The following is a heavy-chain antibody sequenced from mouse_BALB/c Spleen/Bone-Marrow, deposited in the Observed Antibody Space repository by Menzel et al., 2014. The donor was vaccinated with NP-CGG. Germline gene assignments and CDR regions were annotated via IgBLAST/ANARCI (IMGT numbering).Heavy chain of an antibody. CDR1: GFTFSSYT. Sequence: EAHLVESGGGLVQPGGSLKLSCAASGFTFSSYTMSWVRQTPEKRLEWVAYISNGGGSTYYPDTVKGRFTISRDNAKNTLYLQMSSLKSEDTAMYYCARGGYYFDYWGQGTTLTVSS. CDR3: ARGGYYFDY. V-gene: IGHV5-12-2*01. J-gene: IGHJ2*01. CDR2: ISNGGGST.